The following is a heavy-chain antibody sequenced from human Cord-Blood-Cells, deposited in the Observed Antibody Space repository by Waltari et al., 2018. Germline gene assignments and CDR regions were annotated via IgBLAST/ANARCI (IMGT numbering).Heavy chain of an antibody. J-gene: IGHJ4*02. V-gene: IGHV1-8*01. CDR2: MNPNSGNT. Sequence: QVQLVQSGAEVEKPGGSVKVSCKASGYTFTCYYINWGRQVTGQGLEWMGWMNPNSGNTGYAQKFQGKVTMTRNTSISTAYMELSSLRSEDTAVYYCAGGPYSSSWGVDFDYWGQGTLVTVSS. D-gene: IGHD6-6*01. CDR1: GYTFTCYY. CDR3: AGGPYSSSWGVDFDY.